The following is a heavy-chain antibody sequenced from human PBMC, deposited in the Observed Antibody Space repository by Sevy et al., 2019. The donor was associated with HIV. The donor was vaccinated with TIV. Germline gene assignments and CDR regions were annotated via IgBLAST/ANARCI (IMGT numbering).Heavy chain of an antibody. CDR2: IDPRDSYT. Sequence: GESLKISCQGSADSFTTYWINWVRQIPGKGLVWMGRIDPRDSYTTYSPSFQGHVTISVDRSSNPAYLQWRSLRASDTGIYYCARRGPSLIIFAMDVWGQGTTVTVSS. CDR1: ADSFTTYW. CDR3: ARRGPSLIIFAMDV. V-gene: IGHV5-10-1*01. D-gene: IGHD3-10*01. J-gene: IGHJ6*02.